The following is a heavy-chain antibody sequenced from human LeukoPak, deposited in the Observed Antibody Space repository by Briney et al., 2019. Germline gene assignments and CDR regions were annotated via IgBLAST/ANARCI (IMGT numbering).Heavy chain of an antibody. CDR1: GYTFTGYY. CDR2: INPNSGGT. V-gene: IGHV1-2*02. Sequence: ASVTVSCKASGYTFTGYYMHWVRQAPGQGLEWMGWINPNSGGTNYAQKFQGRVTMTRDTSISTAYMELSRLRSDDTAVYYCARVGYYDSSGDPWGQGTLVTVSS. CDR3: ARVGYYDSSGDP. D-gene: IGHD3-22*01. J-gene: IGHJ5*02.